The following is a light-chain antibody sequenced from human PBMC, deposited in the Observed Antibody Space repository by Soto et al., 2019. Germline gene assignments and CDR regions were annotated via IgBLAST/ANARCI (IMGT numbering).Light chain of an antibody. J-gene: IGKJ1*01. CDR2: GAS. CDR3: EQYNNWPPT. Sequence: EIVMTQSPATLSVSPGGRATISCRASQSVSNNLAWYQQKPGQAPRLLIYGASARATGIPARFSGSGSGTEFTLTISSLQSEDFAVYCCEQYNNWPPTFGQGTKVEIK. V-gene: IGKV3-15*01. CDR1: QSVSNN.